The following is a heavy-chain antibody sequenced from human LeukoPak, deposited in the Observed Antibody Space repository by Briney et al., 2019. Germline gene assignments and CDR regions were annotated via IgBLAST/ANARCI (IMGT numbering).Heavy chain of an antibody. D-gene: IGHD1-1*01. CDR1: GYAFTSYG. Sequence: ASVKVSCKASGYAFTSYGISWVRQAPGQGLEWMGWISAYNGNTNYAQKLQGRVTVTTDTSTSTAYMELRSLRSDDTAVYYCARHLYNWNDRAFDYWGQGTLVTVSS. CDR3: ARHLYNWNDRAFDY. V-gene: IGHV1-18*01. J-gene: IGHJ4*02. CDR2: ISAYNGNT.